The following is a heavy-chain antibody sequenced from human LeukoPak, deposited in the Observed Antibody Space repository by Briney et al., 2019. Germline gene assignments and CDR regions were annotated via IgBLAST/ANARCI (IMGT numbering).Heavy chain of an antibody. CDR1: GESMIGHY. Sequence: PSETLSLTCAVYGESMIGHYWTCIRQPPGKRLEWIGEIHHSGGTNSNPSLKNRLTMSIDMSKNQFSLKLKSVTAADTAVYYCARATASGSGRAYDHWAQGNLVPVSS. J-gene: IGHJ4*02. CDR2: IHHSGGT. D-gene: IGHD3-10*01. V-gene: IGHV4-34*01. CDR3: ARATASGSGRAYDH.